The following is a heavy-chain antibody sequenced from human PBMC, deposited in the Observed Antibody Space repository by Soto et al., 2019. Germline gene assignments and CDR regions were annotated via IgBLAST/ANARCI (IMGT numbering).Heavy chain of an antibody. D-gene: IGHD5-12*01. J-gene: IGHJ6*02. Sequence: SGGSLRLSCAASGFTFSSYSMNWVRQAPGKGLEWVSSISSSSSYIYYADSVKGRFTISRDNAKNSLYLQMNSLRAEDTAVYYCAMATRGSWGMDVWGQGTTVTVSS. CDR2: ISSSSSYI. CDR3: AMATRGSWGMDV. CDR1: GFTFSSYS. V-gene: IGHV3-21*01.